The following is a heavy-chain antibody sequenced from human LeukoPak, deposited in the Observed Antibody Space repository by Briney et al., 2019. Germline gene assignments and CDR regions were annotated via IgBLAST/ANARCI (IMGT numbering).Heavy chain of an antibody. CDR3: ARVDDYGGNFHY. J-gene: IGHJ4*02. CDR2: ISAYNGNT. D-gene: IGHD4-23*01. CDR1: GYTFTSYG. V-gene: IGHV1-18*01. Sequence: ASVKVSCKASGYTFTSYGISWVRQAPGQGLEWMGWISAYNGNTNYAQKLQGRVTMTTDTSTSTAYMELMSLTSDDTAVYYCARVDDYGGNFHYWGQGTLVTVSS.